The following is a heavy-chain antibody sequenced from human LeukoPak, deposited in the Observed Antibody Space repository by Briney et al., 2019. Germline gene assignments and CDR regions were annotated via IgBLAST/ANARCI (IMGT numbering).Heavy chain of an antibody. V-gene: IGHV4-59*01. J-gene: IGHJ6*02. CDR2: IYYSGST. D-gene: IGHD6-19*01. CDR3: ARVPYSSGWPNYYYYGMDV. CDR1: GGSLSSYY. Sequence: SETLSLTCTVSGGSLSSYYWSWIRQPPGKGLEWIGYIYYSGSTNYNPSLKSRVTISVDTTKTQFSLKLSSVTAADTAVYYCARVPYSSGWPNYYYYGMDVWGQGTTVTVSS.